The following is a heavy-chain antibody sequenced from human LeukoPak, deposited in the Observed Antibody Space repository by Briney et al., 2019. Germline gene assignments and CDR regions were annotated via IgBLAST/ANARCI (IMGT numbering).Heavy chain of an antibody. CDR1: GGTFSSYA. J-gene: IGHJ4*02. Sequence: SVKVSCKASGGTFSSYAISWVRQVPGQGLEWMGGIIPIFGTANYAQKFQGRVTITADESTSTAYMELSSLRSEDTAVYYCARSPYSSGWFEAYFDYWGQGTLVTVSS. CDR2: IIPIFGTA. D-gene: IGHD6-19*01. CDR3: ARSPYSSGWFEAYFDY. V-gene: IGHV1-69*13.